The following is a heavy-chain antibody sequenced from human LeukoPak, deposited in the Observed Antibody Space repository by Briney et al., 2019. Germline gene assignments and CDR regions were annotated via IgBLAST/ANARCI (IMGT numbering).Heavy chain of an antibody. Sequence: SETLSLTCAVYGGSFSGYYWSWIRQPPGKGLEWIGETNHSGSTNYNPSLKSRVTISVDTSKNQFSLKLSSVTAADTAVYYCAREGGYCSSTSCYAPYDYWGQGTLVTVSS. CDR1: GGSFSGYY. CDR3: AREGGYCSSTSCYAPYDY. D-gene: IGHD2-2*01. V-gene: IGHV4-34*01. CDR2: TNHSGST. J-gene: IGHJ4*02.